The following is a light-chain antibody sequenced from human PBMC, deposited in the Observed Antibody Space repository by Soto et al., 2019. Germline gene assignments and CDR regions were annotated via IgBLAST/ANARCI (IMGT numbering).Light chain of an antibody. V-gene: IGKV1-5*01. CDR2: HAS. CDR1: QSISSC. Sequence: DIQMTQSPSTLPASVGDRVSITCRASQSISSCLAWYQQKPGKAPKLLIYHASILESGVPSRFSGSGSGTEFTLSISSLQPDDFATYSCQQCNGNLITFGPGTKVEIK. CDR3: QQCNGNLIT. J-gene: IGKJ1*01.